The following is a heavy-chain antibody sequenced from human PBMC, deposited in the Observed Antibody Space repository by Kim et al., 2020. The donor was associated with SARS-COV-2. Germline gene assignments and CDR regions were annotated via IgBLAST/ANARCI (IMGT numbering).Heavy chain of an antibody. Sequence: SVKGRCTISRDNSKNTLYLQMNSLRAEDTAVYYCARDPRYSSGWYGYFQHWGQGTLVTVSS. D-gene: IGHD6-19*01. J-gene: IGHJ1*01. CDR3: ARDPRYSSGWYGYFQH. V-gene: IGHV3-30*01.